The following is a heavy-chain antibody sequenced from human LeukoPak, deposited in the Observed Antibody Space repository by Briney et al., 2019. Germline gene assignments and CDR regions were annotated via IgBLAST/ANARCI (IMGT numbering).Heavy chain of an antibody. CDR1: GFTFSSYW. D-gene: IGHD6-13*01. CDR3: ARDSAAGFNWFDP. Sequence: GGSLRLSCAASGFTFSSYWMHWVRQAPGKGLVWVSHINSDGSSTTYADSVKGRFTISRDNAKNTLYLQLNSLRAEDTAVYYCARDSAAGFNWFDPWGQGTLVTVSP. J-gene: IGHJ5*02. CDR2: INSDGSST. V-gene: IGHV3-74*01.